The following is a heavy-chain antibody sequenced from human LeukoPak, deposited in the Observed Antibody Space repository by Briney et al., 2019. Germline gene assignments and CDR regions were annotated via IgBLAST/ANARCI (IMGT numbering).Heavy chain of an antibody. J-gene: IGHJ6*03. CDR2: LNRSGST. V-gene: IGHV4-34*01. CDR3: ARGAQGSCWYSSGYMDV. CDR1: GGSFSGYY. D-gene: IGHD6-13*01. Sequence: SATLSLTCAVYGGSFSGYYWSWIRQPPGKGLEWIGELNRSGSTNYNPSLKSRVTISVDTSKNQFSLKLSSVTAADTAVYYCARGAQGSCWYSSGYMDVWGKGTTVTVSS.